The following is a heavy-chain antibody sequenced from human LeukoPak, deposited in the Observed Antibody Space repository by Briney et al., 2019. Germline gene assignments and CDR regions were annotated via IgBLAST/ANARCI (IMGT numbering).Heavy chain of an antibody. D-gene: IGHD6-19*01. Sequence: GESLRLSCEASGFIFSNYGMHWVRQAPGKGPEWLALIWYEGQTKFYADSVKGRFTISRDNSGNTLFLHMTNLRVEDTAVYYCAREWGRIAVAGGPGYWGQGALVTVSS. J-gene: IGHJ4*02. CDR2: IWYEGQTK. CDR3: AREWGRIAVAGGPGY. V-gene: IGHV3-33*01. CDR1: GFIFSNYG.